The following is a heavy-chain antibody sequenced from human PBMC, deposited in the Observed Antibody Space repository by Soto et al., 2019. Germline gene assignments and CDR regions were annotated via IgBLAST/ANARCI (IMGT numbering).Heavy chain of an antibody. CDR1: GFTFSSYA. CDR3: AKAARYCSRTSCYAGYYYGMDV. Sequence: EVQLLESGGGLVQPGGSLRLSCAASGFTFSSYAMSWVRQAPGKGLEWVSAISGSGGSTYYADSVKGRFPISRDNSKNTLYLQMNSLRAEDTAVYYCAKAARYCSRTSCYAGYYYGMDVWGQGTTVTVSS. CDR2: ISGSGGST. J-gene: IGHJ6*02. D-gene: IGHD2-2*01. V-gene: IGHV3-23*01.